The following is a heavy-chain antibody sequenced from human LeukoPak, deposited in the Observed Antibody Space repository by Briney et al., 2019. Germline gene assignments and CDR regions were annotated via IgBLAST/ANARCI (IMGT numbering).Heavy chain of an antibody. V-gene: IGHV3-9*01. J-gene: IGHJ4*02. CDR3: VKEDY. CDR2: ISWNSGSI. CDR1: GFTFDDYA. Sequence: SLRLSCAASGFTFDDYAMHWVRQAPGKGLEWVSGISWNSGSIGYADSVKGRFTISRDNAKDSLYLQMNSLRAEDTALYYCVKEDYWGQGTLVTVSS.